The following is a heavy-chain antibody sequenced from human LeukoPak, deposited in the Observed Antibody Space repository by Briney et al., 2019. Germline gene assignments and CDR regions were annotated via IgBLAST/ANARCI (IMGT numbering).Heavy chain of an antibody. Sequence: SETLSLTCTVSGGSIRSSTYYWGWIRQPPGKGLEWIGSIFYSGSTYYNPSLKSRVTISVDTSKSQFSVKLNSVAAADTAVYYCARQESSNWDWGQGTLVTVSS. D-gene: IGHD4-11*01. CDR3: ARQESSNWD. CDR1: GGSIRSSTYY. J-gene: IGHJ4*02. CDR2: IFYSGST. V-gene: IGHV4-39*01.